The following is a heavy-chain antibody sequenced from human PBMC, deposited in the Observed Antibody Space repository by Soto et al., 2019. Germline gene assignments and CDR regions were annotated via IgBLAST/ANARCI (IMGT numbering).Heavy chain of an antibody. J-gene: IGHJ6*03. V-gene: IGHV4-59*01. CDR1: GGSISSYY. CDR2: IYYSGST. Sequence: ASETLSLTCTVSGGSISSYYWSWIRQPPGKGLEWIGYIYYSGSTNYNPSLKSRVTISVDTSKNQFSLKLSSVTAADTAVYYCARGGLGSGSYYNSYYYYYMDVWGKGTTVTVSS. D-gene: IGHD3-10*01. CDR3: ARGGLGSGSYYNSYYYYYMDV.